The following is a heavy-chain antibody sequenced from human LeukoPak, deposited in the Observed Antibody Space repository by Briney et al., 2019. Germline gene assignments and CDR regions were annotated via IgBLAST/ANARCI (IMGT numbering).Heavy chain of an antibody. Sequence: GGSLRLSCAASGFTFSTSAMSWVRQAPGRGLEWVSDISDSGGSTYYADSVKGRFTVSRDNSKNTLYLQMNSLRADDAAVYYCANLYGYGKRYFDFWGQGNLVTVSS. CDR3: ANLYGYGKRYFDF. J-gene: IGHJ4*02. CDR2: ISDSGGST. CDR1: GFTFSTSA. V-gene: IGHV3-23*01. D-gene: IGHD3-16*01.